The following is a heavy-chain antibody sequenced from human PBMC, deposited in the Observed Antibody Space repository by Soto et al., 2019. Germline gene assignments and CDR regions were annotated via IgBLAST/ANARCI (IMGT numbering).Heavy chain of an antibody. CDR3: ARGESGIAARPFDY. D-gene: IGHD6-6*01. CDR2: ISSSSSYI. J-gene: IGHJ4*02. CDR1: GFTFSSYS. V-gene: IGHV3-21*01. Sequence: EVQLVESGGGLVKPGGSLRLSCAASGFTFSSYSMNWVRQAPGKGLEWVSSISSSSSYIYYADSVKGRFTISRDNAKNSLYLQMNILRAEDTAVYYCARGESGIAARPFDYWGQGTLVTVSS.